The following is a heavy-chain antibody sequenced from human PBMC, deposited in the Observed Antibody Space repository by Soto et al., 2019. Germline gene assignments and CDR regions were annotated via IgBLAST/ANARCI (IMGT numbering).Heavy chain of an antibody. CDR2: IVVDSGHT. Sequence: QMQLVQSGPEVKKPGASVKVSCKASGYTFSSSAMKWVRQARGQGLEWIGWIVVDSGHTNYAQKFQERVTITRDMSTTRANMEESSLSFRVAAVYYCAATLYSGGGGHWGQGTLVTVSS. CDR3: AATLYSGGGGH. D-gene: IGHD6-25*01. CDR1: GYTFSSSA. J-gene: IGHJ4*02. V-gene: IGHV1-58*02.